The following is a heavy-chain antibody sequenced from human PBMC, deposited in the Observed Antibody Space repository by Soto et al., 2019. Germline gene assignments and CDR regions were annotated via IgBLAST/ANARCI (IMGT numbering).Heavy chain of an antibody. V-gene: IGHV1-3*01. CDR2: VNAGNGNT. J-gene: IGHJ6*03. CDR3: ARGHLAVVPVASWYYYMDV. Sequence: GASVKVSCKASGYSFSNYAVHWVRQAPGQRLEWMGWVNAGNGNTRYPQNFQGRVTITRDTSARTAYLELSSLRSEDTAVYYCARGHLAVVPVASWYYYMDVWGKGTTVTVSS. CDR1: GYSFSNYA. D-gene: IGHD2-2*01.